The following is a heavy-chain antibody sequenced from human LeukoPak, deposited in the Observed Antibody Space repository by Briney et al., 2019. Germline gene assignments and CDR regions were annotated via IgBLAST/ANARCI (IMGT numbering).Heavy chain of an antibody. V-gene: IGHV4-39*01. CDR1: DPSVTSGGFY. D-gene: IGHD3-10*01. CDR2: VYYTGST. CDR3: ARHSGSGSLSRPFDP. J-gene: IGHJ5*02. Sequence: SEALSLTCSVSDPSVTSGGFYWGWLRQPPGKGLQWLATVYYTGSTYYNPSLRSRVTISIDTSKNQFSLSLRSLIAADTAVYYCARHSGSGSLSRPFDPWGQGTLVTVSS.